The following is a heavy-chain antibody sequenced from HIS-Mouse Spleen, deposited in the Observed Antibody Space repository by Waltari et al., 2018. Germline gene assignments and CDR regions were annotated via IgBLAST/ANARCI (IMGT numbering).Heavy chain of an antibody. Sequence: EVQLVESGGGLVQPGGSLSTPWAASGFPVRSNNMSWVRQAPGMGLEWVSVIYSGGSTYYADSVKGRFTISRDNSKNTLYLQMNSLRAEDTAVYYCARKYSSSFDYWGQGTLVTVSS. CDR3: ARKYSSSFDY. CDR1: GFPVRSNN. CDR2: IYSGGST. D-gene: IGHD6-6*01. J-gene: IGHJ4*02. V-gene: IGHV3-66*01.